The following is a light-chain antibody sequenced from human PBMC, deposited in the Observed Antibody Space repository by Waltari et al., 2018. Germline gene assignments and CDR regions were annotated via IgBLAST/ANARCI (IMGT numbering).Light chain of an antibody. CDR3: AAWDDSLSTVV. CDR2: RNN. Sequence: QSVLTQPPAASGTPGQRVTISCSGSSSNIGRNYVYWYQRLPGTAPKLLIYRNNQRHYVIPCRFSSLKSVRPASLATRGLRSEDDADYYCAAWDDSLSTVVFGAGTKLTVL. J-gene: IGLJ2*01. V-gene: IGLV1-47*01. CDR1: SSNIGRNY.